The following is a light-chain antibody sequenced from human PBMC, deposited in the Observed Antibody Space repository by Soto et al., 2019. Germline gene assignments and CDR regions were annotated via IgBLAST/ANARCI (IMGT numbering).Light chain of an antibody. CDR1: QSVNNNY. V-gene: IGKV3-20*01. CDR3: QKYGRPHHT. CDR2: GAS. J-gene: IGKJ2*01. Sequence: EIVLTQSPGTLSLSPGERATLSCRASQSVNNNYLAWYQQKPGQAPRLLINGASNRATGIPDRFSGSGSGTDFTLTISRLEPEDFAVYYCQKYGRPHHTFGQGTKLEIK.